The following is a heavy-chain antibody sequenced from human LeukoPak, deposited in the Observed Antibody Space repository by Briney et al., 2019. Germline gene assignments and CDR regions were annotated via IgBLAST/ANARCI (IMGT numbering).Heavy chain of an antibody. CDR1: GFTFSSYA. Sequence: GGSLRLSCAASGFTFSSYAMSWVRQAPGKGLEWVSAISGSGGSTYYADSVKGRFTISRDNSKNTLYLQMNSLRAEDTAVYYCAKGRYYDFWSGYISPYYFDYWGQGTLVTVSS. J-gene: IGHJ4*02. CDR3: AKGRYYDFWSGYISPYYFDY. D-gene: IGHD3-3*01. V-gene: IGHV3-23*01. CDR2: ISGSGGST.